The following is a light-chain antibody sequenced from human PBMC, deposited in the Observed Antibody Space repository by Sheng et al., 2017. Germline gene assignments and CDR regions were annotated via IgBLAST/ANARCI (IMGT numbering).Light chain of an antibody. CDR1: QNIGRN. CDR3: QQYNNWPPRDT. V-gene: IGKV3-15*01. Sequence: EIGMTQFPVTLSVSPGERVTLSCRASQNIGRNVAWYRQTPGQPPRLLISGASSRATGVADRLSGSGSGTQFSLTINSLQSEDFAVYYCQQYNNWPPRDTFGQGTKLEIK. J-gene: IGKJ2*01. CDR2: GAS.